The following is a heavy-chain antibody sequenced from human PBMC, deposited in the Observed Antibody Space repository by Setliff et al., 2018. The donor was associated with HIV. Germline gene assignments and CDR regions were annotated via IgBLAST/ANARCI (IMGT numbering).Heavy chain of an antibody. Sequence: PSVKVSCKASGYTFTSYAMHWVRQAPGQRLEWMGWINAGTGNTKYSQNFQGRVTFSRDTSASTAYMELSSLRSEDTAVYYCARTVNDYGDYYFDYWGQGTLVTVSS. CDR3: ARTVNDYGDYYFDY. CDR1: GYTFTSYA. D-gene: IGHD4-17*01. V-gene: IGHV1-3*01. CDR2: INAGTGNT. J-gene: IGHJ4*02.